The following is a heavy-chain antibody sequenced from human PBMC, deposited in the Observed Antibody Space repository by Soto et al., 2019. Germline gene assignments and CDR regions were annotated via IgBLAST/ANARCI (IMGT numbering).Heavy chain of an antibody. CDR2: IWYDGSNK. V-gene: IGHV3-33*01. Sequence: QVQLVESGGGVVQPGRSLRLSCAASGFTFSSYGMHWVRQAPGKGLEWVAVIWYDGSNKYYADSVKGRFTISRDNSKDTLYLQRNRLSAEDTAVYYCARDERDGYSFDYFDYWGQGTLVTVSS. CDR3: ARDERDGYSFDYFDY. D-gene: IGHD4-4*01. J-gene: IGHJ4*02. CDR1: GFTFSSYG.